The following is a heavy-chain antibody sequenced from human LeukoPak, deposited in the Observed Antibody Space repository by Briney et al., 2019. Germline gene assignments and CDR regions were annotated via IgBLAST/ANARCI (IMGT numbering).Heavy chain of an antibody. Sequence: GESLKISCKGSGYSFTSYWIGWVRQMPRKGLEWRGIIYPGDSDTRYSPSFQGQVTISADKSISTAYLQWSSLKASDTAMYYCATAAYYDILTGYYIAFDIWGQGTMVTVSS. CDR2: IYPGDSDT. CDR3: ATAAYYDILTGYYIAFDI. J-gene: IGHJ3*02. CDR1: GYSFTSYW. V-gene: IGHV5-51*01. D-gene: IGHD3-9*01.